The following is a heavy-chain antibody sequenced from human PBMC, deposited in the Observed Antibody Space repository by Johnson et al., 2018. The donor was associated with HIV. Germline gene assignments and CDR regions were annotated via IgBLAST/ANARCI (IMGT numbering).Heavy chain of an antibody. Sequence: VHLVESGGGLVQPGGSLRLSCAASGFTFISYAMSWVRQAPGKGLEWVSAIGTAGDTYYPGSVKGRFTISRENAKNSLYLQMNSLRAGDTAVYYCARSQGRGDAFDIWGQGTMVTVSS. V-gene: IGHV3-13*01. D-gene: IGHD3-10*01. CDR2: IGTAGDT. CDR3: ARSQGRGDAFDI. CDR1: GFTFISYA. J-gene: IGHJ3*02.